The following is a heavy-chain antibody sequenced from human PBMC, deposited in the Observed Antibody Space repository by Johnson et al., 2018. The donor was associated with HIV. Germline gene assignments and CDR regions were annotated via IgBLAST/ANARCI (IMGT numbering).Heavy chain of an antibody. CDR2: INQAGSEK. CDR3: ARGSWAFSI. J-gene: IGHJ3*02. D-gene: IGHD3-16*01. V-gene: IGHV3-7*03. Sequence: VQLVESGGVVVQPGGSLRLSCAASGFFFSTYGMHWVRQAPGKGLEWVANINQAGSEKYYVDSVKGRFTISRDNAKNSLYLQMNRLRAEDTALYYCARGSWAFSIWGHGTTVTVSS. CDR1: GFFFSTYG.